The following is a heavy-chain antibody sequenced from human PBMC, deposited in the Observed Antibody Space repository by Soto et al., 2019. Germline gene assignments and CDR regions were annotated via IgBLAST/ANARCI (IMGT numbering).Heavy chain of an antibody. V-gene: IGHV3-23*01. J-gene: IGHJ4*01. CDR2: LSGGGGST. D-gene: IGHD2-15*01. Sequence: GGSLRLSCAASGFTFSSYAMNWVRQAPGKGLEWVSALSGGGGSTYYADSVKGRFTISRDNSKNTLYLQMNSLRAEDTAVYYCAKDRMWGYCSGGSCKHDLDYWGHGTLVTVSS. CDR3: AKDRMWGYCSGGSCKHDLDY. CDR1: GFTFSSYA.